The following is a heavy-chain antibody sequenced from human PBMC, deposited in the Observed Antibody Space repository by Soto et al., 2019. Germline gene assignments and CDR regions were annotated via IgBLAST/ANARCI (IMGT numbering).Heavy chain of an antibody. D-gene: IGHD6-6*01. CDR2: IVPMFGTA. CDR3: ARNGTYSSSLSQYSGMDV. V-gene: IGHV1-69*01. Sequence: QVQLVQSGAEVKEPGSSVKVSCKASGGTFADFIMNWVRQTPGQGLEWMGGIVPMFGTATYAEKFKGRVTIAATGSTSTAYMELTSLRSEDTAVYYCARNGTYSSSLSQYSGMDVGGQGTTVTVS. CDR1: GGTFADFI. J-gene: IGHJ6*02.